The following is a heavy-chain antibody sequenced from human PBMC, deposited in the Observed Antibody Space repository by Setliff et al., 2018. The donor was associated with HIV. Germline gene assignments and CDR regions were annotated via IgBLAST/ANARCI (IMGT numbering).Heavy chain of an antibody. CDR3: AKWFGEFFRAFDR. J-gene: IGHJ3*01. CDR2: ISGSGGDT. D-gene: IGHD3-10*01. Sequence: PGGSLRLSCAASGIRFSNYAMSWVHQAPGKGLEWVSSISGSGGDTSYADSVQGRFTISRDNSKNMLYLQMNSLRAEDTAVYYCAKWFGEFFRAFDRWGQGTMVTVSS. CDR1: GIRFSNYA. V-gene: IGHV3-23*01.